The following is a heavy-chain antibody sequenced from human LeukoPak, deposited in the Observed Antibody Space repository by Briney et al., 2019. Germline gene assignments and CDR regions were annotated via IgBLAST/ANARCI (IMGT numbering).Heavy chain of an antibody. D-gene: IGHD6-13*01. CDR1: GGSISSYY. V-gene: IGHV4-59*01. CDR3: ARDAGIGYFDY. Sequence: SETLSLTCTVSGGSISSYYWSWIRQPPGKGLEWIGYIYYSGGTNYNPSLKSRVTISVDTSKNQFSLKLSSVTAADTAVYYCARDAGIGYFDYWGQGTLVTVSS. CDR2: IYYSGGT. J-gene: IGHJ4*02.